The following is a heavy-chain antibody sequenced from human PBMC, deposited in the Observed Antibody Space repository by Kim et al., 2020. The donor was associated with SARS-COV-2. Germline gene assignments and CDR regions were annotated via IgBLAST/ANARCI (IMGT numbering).Heavy chain of an antibody. Sequence: GGSLRLSCAPSGFTFSSYSMNWVRQAPGKGLEWVSSISSSSSYIYYADSVKGRFTISRDNAKNSLYLQMNSLRAEDTAVYYCARDIVVVPAADPVYYYYYGMDVWGQGTTVTVSS. CDR1: GFTFSSYS. D-gene: IGHD2-2*01. J-gene: IGHJ6*02. CDR3: ARDIVVVPAADPVYYYYYGMDV. CDR2: ISSSSSYI. V-gene: IGHV3-21*01.